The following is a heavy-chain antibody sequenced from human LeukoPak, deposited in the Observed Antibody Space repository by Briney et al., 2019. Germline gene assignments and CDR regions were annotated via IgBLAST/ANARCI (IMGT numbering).Heavy chain of an antibody. CDR1: GFTFSSYS. J-gene: IGHJ4*02. CDR2: ISSSSSYI. V-gene: IGHV3-21*04. Sequence: KVGGSLRLSCAASGFTFSSYSMNWVRQAPGKGLEWVSSISSSSSYIYYADSVKGRFTISRDNAKNSLHLQMNSLRAEDTALYYCAKASTYYDSSGYLGDWGQGTLVTVSS. D-gene: IGHD3-22*01. CDR3: AKASTYYDSSGYLGD.